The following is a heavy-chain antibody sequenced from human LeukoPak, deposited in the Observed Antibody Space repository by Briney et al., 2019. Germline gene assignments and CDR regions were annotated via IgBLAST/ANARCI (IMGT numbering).Heavy chain of an antibody. CDR2: IIPIFGIT. V-gene: IGHV1-69*04. D-gene: IGHD5-24*01. J-gene: IGHJ6*02. CDR1: GGTFSSYA. Sequence: GASVKVSCKASGGTFSSYAFSWVRQAPGQGLEWMGRIIPIFGITNYAQEFQGRVTITADKSTSTAYMELSSLRSKDTAVYYCARDLTRDGYNHDIRYGMDVWGQGTTVTVSS. CDR3: ARDLTRDGYNHDIRYGMDV.